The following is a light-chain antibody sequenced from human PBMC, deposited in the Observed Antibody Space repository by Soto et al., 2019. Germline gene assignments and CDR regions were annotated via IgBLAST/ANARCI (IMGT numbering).Light chain of an antibody. Sequence: EIVLTQSPATLSLSPGERATLSCRASQSVSSSYFAWYQQKPGQAPRLLIDAASSRATIIPDMFSGSGSGTDFTLTISRLSPEDFAVYYCQHFGISPWTFGQGTKVEIK. CDR2: AAS. J-gene: IGKJ1*01. V-gene: IGKV3-20*01. CDR1: QSVSSSY. CDR3: QHFGISPWT.